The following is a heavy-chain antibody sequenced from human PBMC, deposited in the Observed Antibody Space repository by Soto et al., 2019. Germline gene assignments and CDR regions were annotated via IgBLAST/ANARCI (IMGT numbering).Heavy chain of an antibody. CDR1: GFTFGSCG. Sequence: GGSLRLSCVASGFTFGSCGMNWVRQAPGKGLEWVAGVSPHGANTYYADSVRGRFIISRDDSRNTVSLDMNSLRGDDSAVYYCATEGAKTTWNFDYWGQGAVVTVSS. D-gene: IGHD1-1*01. J-gene: IGHJ4*02. CDR3: ATEGAKTTWNFDY. CDR2: VSPHGANT. V-gene: IGHV3-23*01.